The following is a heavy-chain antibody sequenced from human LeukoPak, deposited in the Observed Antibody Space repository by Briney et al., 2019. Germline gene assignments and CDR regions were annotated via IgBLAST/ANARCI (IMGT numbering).Heavy chain of an antibody. D-gene: IGHD5-12*01. V-gene: IGHV4-59*01. CDR2: IYYSGST. CDR1: GGSISSYY. J-gene: IGHJ6*02. Sequence: PSKTLSLTCTVSGGSISSYYWSWIRQPPGKGLEWIGYIYYSGSTNYNPSLKSRVTISVDTSKNQFSLKLSSVTAADTAVYYCARYIVATIITGMDVWGQGTTVTVSS. CDR3: ARYIVATIITGMDV.